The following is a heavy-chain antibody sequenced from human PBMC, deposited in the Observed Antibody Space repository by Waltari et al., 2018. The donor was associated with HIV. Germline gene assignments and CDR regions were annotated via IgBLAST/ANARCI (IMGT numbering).Heavy chain of an antibody. Sequence: QVQLVQSGAEVTKPGASLKLSCEGSGYTFSAYYVHWIRQAPGQGLEWMGWRHPKSGDTQYPRKLQGRVTMTRDTSVDTAYMYLNSLTYADAAVYYCARTSLRYPSLALDFWGRGTLVTVSS. CDR1: GYTFSAYY. V-gene: IGHV1-2*02. J-gene: IGHJ4*02. CDR2: RHPKSGDT. CDR3: ARTSLRYPSLALDF. D-gene: IGHD3-9*01.